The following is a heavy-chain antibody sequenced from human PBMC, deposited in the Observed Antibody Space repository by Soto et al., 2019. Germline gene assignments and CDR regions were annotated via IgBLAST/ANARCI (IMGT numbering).Heavy chain of an antibody. V-gene: IGHV4-34*01. CDR1: GGSFSGYY. CDR2: INHSGST. CDR3: ARGYSIKPYYYYYYMDV. D-gene: IGHD2-21*01. Sequence: QGQLQQWGAGLLKPSETLSLTCAVYGGSFSGYYWSWIRQPPGKGLEWIGEINHSGSTNYNPSLKSRVTISVDTSKNQFSLKLSSVTAADTAVYYCARGYSIKPYYYYYYMDVWGKGPTVTVSS. J-gene: IGHJ6*03.